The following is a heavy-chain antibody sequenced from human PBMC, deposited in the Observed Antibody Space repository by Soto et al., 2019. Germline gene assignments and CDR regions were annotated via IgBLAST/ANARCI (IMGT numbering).Heavy chain of an antibody. J-gene: IGHJ4*02. D-gene: IGHD3-16*01. Sequence: QVQLQESGPGLVKPSETLSLTCSVSDGSVNTGNYYWSWIRQPPGKGLEWLGHIYYIGTTNYNPSLKRRVTISVDTSKNQFSLKVTSVTAADTAVYFCAREEKQLSRYGGDFDYWGQGILVTVSS. CDR1: DGSVNTGNYY. V-gene: IGHV4-61*01. CDR3: AREEKQLSRYGGDFDY. CDR2: IYYIGTT.